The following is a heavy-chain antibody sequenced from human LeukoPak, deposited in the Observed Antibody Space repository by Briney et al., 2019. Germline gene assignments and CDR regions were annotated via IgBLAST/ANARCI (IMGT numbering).Heavy chain of an antibody. CDR2: IIPIFGTA. V-gene: IGHV1-69*13. CDR3: ARGNDYCDY. J-gene: IGHJ4*02. Sequence: ASVTVSFKASGGTFSIYAISWVRQAPGQELEWMGGIIPIFGTANYAQKFQGRVTITADESTSTAYMELSSLRSEDTAVYYCARGNDYCDYWGQGTLVTVSS. CDR1: GGTFSIYA.